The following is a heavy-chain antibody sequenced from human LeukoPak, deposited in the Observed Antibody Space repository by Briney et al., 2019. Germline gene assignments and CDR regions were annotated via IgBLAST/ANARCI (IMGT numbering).Heavy chain of an antibody. Sequence: SETLSLTCAVYGGSFSGYYWNWLRQPPGKGLEWIGEINHSGSTNYNPSLKSRVTISVDTSKNQFSLKLSSVTAADTAVYYCARWSYSSGWSNYWGQGTLVTVSS. D-gene: IGHD6-19*01. CDR2: INHSGST. J-gene: IGHJ4*02. V-gene: IGHV4-34*01. CDR3: ARWSYSSGWSNY. CDR1: GGSFSGYY.